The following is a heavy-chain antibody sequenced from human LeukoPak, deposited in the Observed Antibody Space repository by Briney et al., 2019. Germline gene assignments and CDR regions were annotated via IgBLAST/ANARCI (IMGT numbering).Heavy chain of an antibody. CDR3: ARVTGYMTEDYFDY. CDR1: GGSISSSNYY. D-gene: IGHD6-13*01. J-gene: IGHJ4*02. CDR2: IYYSGNT. Sequence: PSETLSLTCTVSGGSISSSNYYWGWIRQSPGKGLEWIGSIYYSGNTFYNSSLKSRVTISVDMSKNQFSLKLSSVTAADTAVYYCARVTGYMTEDYFDYWGQGTLVTVSS. V-gene: IGHV4-39*02.